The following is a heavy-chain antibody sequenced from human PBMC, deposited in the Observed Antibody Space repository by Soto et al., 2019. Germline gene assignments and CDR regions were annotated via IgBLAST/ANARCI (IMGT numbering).Heavy chain of an antibody. Sequence: GGSLRLSCAGSGFTFSSYWMSWVRQAPGKGLEWVANIKQDGSQKYYLDSVKGRFTISRDNAKNSLYLQMNSLRAEDTAVYYCARVRGDSGTWYYFDYWGQGTLVTVSS. J-gene: IGHJ4*02. V-gene: IGHV3-7*04. D-gene: IGHD6-13*01. CDR3: ARVRGDSGTWYYFDY. CDR1: GFTFSSYW. CDR2: IKQDGSQK.